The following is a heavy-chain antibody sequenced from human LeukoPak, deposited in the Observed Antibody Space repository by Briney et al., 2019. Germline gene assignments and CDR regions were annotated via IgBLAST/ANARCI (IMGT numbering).Heavy chain of an antibody. CDR3: AREGSSGYYPY. V-gene: IGHV3-11*06. CDR2: ISSSSSYT. J-gene: IGHJ4*02. D-gene: IGHD3-22*01. Sequence: GGSLRLSCAASGFTFSDYYMSWIRQAPGKGLEWVSYISSSSSYTNYADSVKGRFTISRDNAKNSLYLLMNSLRAEDAAVYYCAREGSSGYYPYWGQGILVTVSS. CDR1: GFTFSDYY.